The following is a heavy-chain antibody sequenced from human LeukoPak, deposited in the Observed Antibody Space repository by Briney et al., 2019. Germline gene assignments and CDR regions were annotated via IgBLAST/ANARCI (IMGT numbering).Heavy chain of an antibody. V-gene: IGHV4-34*01. J-gene: IGHJ4*02. Sequence: PSETLSLTCAVYGESFSGYYWSWIRQPPGKGVECIGEINHSGRTNYNPSLKRRVTISPDTFQNQLSLKQSSVTAADTSVYDSARSSIVAVLYGWGQVTLVSVAS. CDR1: GESFSGYY. CDR3: ARSSIVAVLYG. CDR2: INHSGRT. D-gene: IGHD3-22*01.